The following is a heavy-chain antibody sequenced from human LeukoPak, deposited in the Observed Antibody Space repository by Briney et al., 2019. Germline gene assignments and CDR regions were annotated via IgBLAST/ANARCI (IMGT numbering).Heavy chain of an antibody. CDR2: IKQDGSEK. V-gene: IGHV3-7*03. D-gene: IGHD1-1*01. J-gene: IGHJ4*02. Sequence: QSGRSLRLSCAASGFTFSSFWMSWVRQAPGKGLAWVANIKQDGSEKYFVDSVKGRFTISRDNAKNSLYLQMSSLRAEDTAVYYCARGGSRHPSPEDYWGRGTLVTVSS. CDR1: GFTFSSFW. CDR3: ARGGSRHPSPEDY.